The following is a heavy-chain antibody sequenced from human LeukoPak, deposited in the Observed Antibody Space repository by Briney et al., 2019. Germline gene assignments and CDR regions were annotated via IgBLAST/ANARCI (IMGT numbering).Heavy chain of an antibody. CDR1: GGTIRTLY. CDR2: FYHTGST. CDR3: AGGNHHTTGPYYFDY. Sequence: SETLSLTCTVSGGTIRTLYWSWIRQTPGRGLEWIGYFYHTGSTNYNPSLKSRVIMSLDTSESQFSLKLSSVTAADTAVYHCAGGNHHTTGPYYFDYWGQGTLVTVSS. D-gene: IGHD2/OR15-2a*01. J-gene: IGHJ4*02. V-gene: IGHV4-59*11.